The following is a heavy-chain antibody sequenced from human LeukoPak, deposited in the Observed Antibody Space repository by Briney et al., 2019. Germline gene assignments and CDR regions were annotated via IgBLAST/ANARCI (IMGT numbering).Heavy chain of an antibody. CDR3: ARDPQKPRGILAYYFDH. J-gene: IGHJ4*02. V-gene: IGHV3-74*01. Sequence: GGSLRLSCAASGFTFSIYWMHWVRQAPGKGLVWVSRINIDGSTTAYEDSVKGRFTVSRDNAKNTLYLQLNSLTAEDTAVYFCARDPQKPRGILAYYFDHWGQGTLVTVSS. D-gene: IGHD3-10*01. CDR1: GFTFSIYW. CDR2: INIDGSTT.